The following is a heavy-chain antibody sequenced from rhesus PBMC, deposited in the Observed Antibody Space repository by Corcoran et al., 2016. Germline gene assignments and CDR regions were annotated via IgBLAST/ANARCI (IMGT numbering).Heavy chain of an antibody. CDR2: IYSKSEST. Sequence: QVQLQESGPGVAKPSETLSLTCAVPGGSITSGYSYRSWSRQAHGKGLEWIVGIYSKSESTNYNPSLKSRVTISKDTSKNQFSLKLSSVTAADTAVYYCARKSAPGVGYFDYWGQGVLVTVSS. CDR3: ARKSAPGVGYFDY. V-gene: IGHV4S12*01. D-gene: IGHD2-39*01. CDR1: GGSITSGYSY. J-gene: IGHJ4*01.